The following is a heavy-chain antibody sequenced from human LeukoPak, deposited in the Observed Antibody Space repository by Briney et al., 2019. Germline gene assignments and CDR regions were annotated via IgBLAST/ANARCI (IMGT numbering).Heavy chain of an antibody. CDR2: IYYSGST. D-gene: IGHD6-13*01. V-gene: IGHV4-59*01. CDR3: ARGGDSSFWRYFDL. CDR1: GGSISSYY. Sequence: KPSETLSLTCTVSGGSISSYYWSWIRQPPGKGLAWIGYIYYSGSTNYNPSLKSRVTISVDTSKNQFSLKLSSVTAADTAVYYCARGGDSSFWRYFDLWGRGTLVTVSS. J-gene: IGHJ2*01.